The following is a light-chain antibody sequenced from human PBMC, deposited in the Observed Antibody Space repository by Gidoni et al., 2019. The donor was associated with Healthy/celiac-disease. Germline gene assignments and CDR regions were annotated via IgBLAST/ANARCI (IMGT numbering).Light chain of an antibody. V-gene: IGKV1-9*01. CDR3: QQVNSYPDT. CDR2: GAS. J-gene: IGKJ2*01. Sequence: DILLTQSPSFLSASIGDRVTITCRASQGTSTYLAWYQQKPGKAPKLLIYGASTLQSGVPSRFSGSGSGTEFTLTISSLQPEDFATYYCQQVNSYPDTFGQGTKLEIK. CDR1: QGTSTY.